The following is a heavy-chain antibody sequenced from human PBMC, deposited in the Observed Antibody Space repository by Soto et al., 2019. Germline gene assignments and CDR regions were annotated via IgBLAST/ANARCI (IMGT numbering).Heavy chain of an antibody. J-gene: IGHJ4*02. Sequence: PSETLSLTCTVSGGSISSGGYYWSWIRQHPGKGLEWIGYIYYSGSTNYNPSLKSRVTISVDTSKNQFSLKLSSVTAADTAVYYCARVIPWDYNFDDWGEGTLVTSPQ. V-gene: IGHV4-61*08. CDR1: GGSISSGGYY. D-gene: IGHD4-4*01. CDR2: IYYSGST. CDR3: ARVIPWDYNFDD.